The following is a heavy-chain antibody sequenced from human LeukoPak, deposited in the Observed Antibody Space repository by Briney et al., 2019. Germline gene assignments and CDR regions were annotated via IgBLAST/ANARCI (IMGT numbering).Heavy chain of an antibody. CDR2: LNAANGNS. CDR1: GYTLNSFA. V-gene: IGHV1-3*01. D-gene: IGHD6-19*01. Sequence: ASVKVCCKASGYTLNSFAMHWVRQAPGQRLEWMGRLNAANGNSQYSQKFQDRVTITSDTSANTAYMELSSLRSEDTAVYYCARDGKHIAVPGVRYPMDVWGQGTTVTVS. CDR3: ARDGKHIAVPGVRYPMDV. J-gene: IGHJ6*02.